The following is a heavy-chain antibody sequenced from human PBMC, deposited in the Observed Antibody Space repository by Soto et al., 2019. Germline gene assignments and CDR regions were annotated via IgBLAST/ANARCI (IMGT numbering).Heavy chain of an antibody. J-gene: IGHJ3*02. D-gene: IGHD6-19*01. CDR1: GGSISSSNW. Sequence: QVQLQESGPGLVKPSGTLSLTCAVSGGSISSSNWWSWVRQPPGKGLEWIGEIYHSGSTNYNPSLKSRVTISVDKSKNQFSLKLSSVTAADTAVYYCARDLPYSSGWYEPDDAFDIWGQGTMVTVSS. CDR3: ARDLPYSSGWYEPDDAFDI. V-gene: IGHV4-4*02. CDR2: IYHSGST.